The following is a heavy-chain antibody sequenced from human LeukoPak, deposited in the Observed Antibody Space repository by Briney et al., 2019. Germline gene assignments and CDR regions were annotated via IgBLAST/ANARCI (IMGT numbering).Heavy chain of an antibody. J-gene: IGHJ4*02. Sequence: SETLSVTCAVYGGSFSGDYWNWIRQPPGKGLEWIGEINHSGSTNSNPSLKSRVTISVYRSKNQFSLKLSSVTAADTAVYYCARRPRYSSGWYYFHSWGQGTLVTVSS. CDR3: ARRPRYSSGWYYFHS. V-gene: IGHV4-34*01. CDR2: INHSGST. D-gene: IGHD6-19*01. CDR1: GGSFSGDY.